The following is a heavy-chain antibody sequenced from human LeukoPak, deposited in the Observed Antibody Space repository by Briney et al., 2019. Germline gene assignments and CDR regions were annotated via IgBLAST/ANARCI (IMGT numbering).Heavy chain of an antibody. D-gene: IGHD3-10*01. Sequence: GGSLRLSCAASGFPFSTYWMSWVRQAPGKGLEWVANINQDGTEKYYVDSVKGRFTISRDYAKNSLYLQMNSLRAEDTAVYYCARRWEIFDAFDIWGQGTMVTVSS. CDR1: GFPFSTYW. CDR3: ARRWEIFDAFDI. J-gene: IGHJ3*02. V-gene: IGHV3-7*01. CDR2: INQDGTEK.